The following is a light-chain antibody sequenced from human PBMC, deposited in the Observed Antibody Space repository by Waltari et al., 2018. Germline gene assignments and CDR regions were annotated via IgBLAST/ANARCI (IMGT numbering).Light chain of an antibody. CDR1: SSDVGGYNN. CDR2: DVS. Sequence: QSALTQPRPVSGSPGQSVTISCTGPSSDVGGYNNVSRYQQHPGKAPKRMIYDVSKRPSGVPDRFSGSKSGNTASLTISGLQAEDEADYYCCSYAGSYTFGVFGGGTKLTVL. J-gene: IGLJ3*02. CDR3: CSYAGSYTFGV. V-gene: IGLV2-11*01.